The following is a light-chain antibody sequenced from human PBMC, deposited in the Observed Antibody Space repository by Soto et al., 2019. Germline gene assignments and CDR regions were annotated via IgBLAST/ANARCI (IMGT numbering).Light chain of an antibody. J-gene: IGLJ1*01. CDR2: NNN. CDR1: SSKIGSNT. CDR3: AAWDDSLNAYV. V-gene: IGLV1-44*01. Sequence: QSVLTQPPSASGTPGRRVTISCSGSSSKIGSNTVNWYQQLPGTAPKLLIYNNNQRPSGVPDRFSGSKSGTSASLAISGLQSEDEADYYCAAWDDSLNAYVFGSGTKLTVL.